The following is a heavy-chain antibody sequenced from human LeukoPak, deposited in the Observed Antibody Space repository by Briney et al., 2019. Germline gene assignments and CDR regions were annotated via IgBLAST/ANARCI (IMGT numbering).Heavy chain of an antibody. Sequence: GGSLRLSCAASGFTFSSYAMHWVRQAPGKGLEWVAVISYDGSNKYYADFVKGRFTISRDNSKNTLYLQMNSLRAEDTAVYYCARGYFDGMDVWGQGTTVTVSS. CDR1: GFTFSSYA. V-gene: IGHV3-30*04. J-gene: IGHJ6*02. CDR2: ISYDGSNK. CDR3: ARGYFDGMDV. D-gene: IGHD3-9*01.